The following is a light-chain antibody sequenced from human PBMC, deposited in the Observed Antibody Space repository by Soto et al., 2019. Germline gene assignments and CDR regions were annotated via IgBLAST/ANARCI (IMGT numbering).Light chain of an antibody. CDR3: QQYNSWT. Sequence: DIQMTQSPSTLSASVGDRVTITCRASQSISTWLAWYQQKPGKAPRLLIYKASSFESGVPLRFRGSGSGTEFTLTISSLQPDDFATYYCQQYNSWTFGQGTKVEFK. J-gene: IGKJ1*01. CDR1: QSISTW. CDR2: KAS. V-gene: IGKV1-5*03.